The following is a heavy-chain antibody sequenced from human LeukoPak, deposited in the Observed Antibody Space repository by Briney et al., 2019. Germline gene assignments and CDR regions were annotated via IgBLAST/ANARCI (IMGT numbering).Heavy chain of an antibody. V-gene: IGHV3-23*01. J-gene: IGHJ4*02. D-gene: IGHD3-22*01. CDR1: GFTFNAYA. CDR2: IGGSGFRT. Sequence: GGSLRLSCAGSGFTFNAYAMSWVRQAPGKGLEWVSGIGGSGFRTYYADSVKGRFTISRDNSRNTLYLQMNSLTAEDTAIYYCAKDRPNYFETNGHYYRRDGDYWGQGILVTVSS. CDR3: AKDRPNYFETNGHYYRRDGDY.